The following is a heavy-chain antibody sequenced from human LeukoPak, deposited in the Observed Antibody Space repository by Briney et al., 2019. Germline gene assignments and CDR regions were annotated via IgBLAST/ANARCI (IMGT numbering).Heavy chain of an antibody. V-gene: IGHV3-53*01. Sequence: GGSLRLSCAASGFTVSSNYMSWVRQAPGKGLEWVSVIYSGGSTYYADSVKGRFTISRDNSKNTLYLQMNSLRAEDTAVYYCARFHSYYHDTTATNAFDIWGQGTMVTVSS. CDR2: IYSGGST. CDR3: ARFHSYYHDTTATNAFDI. J-gene: IGHJ3*02. CDR1: GFTVSSNY. D-gene: IGHD3-22*01.